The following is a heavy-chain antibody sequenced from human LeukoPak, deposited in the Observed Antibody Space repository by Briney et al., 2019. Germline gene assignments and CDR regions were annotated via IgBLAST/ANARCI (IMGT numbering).Heavy chain of an antibody. Sequence: ASVKVSCKASGYTFTSYYMHWVRQAPGQGLEWMGWINPNSGGTNYAQKFQGRVTMTRDTPISTAYMELSRLRSDDTAVYYCARDGPNDFWSGYPDYWGQGTLVTVSS. J-gene: IGHJ4*02. CDR2: INPNSGGT. V-gene: IGHV1-2*02. CDR1: GYTFTSYY. D-gene: IGHD3-3*01. CDR3: ARDGPNDFWSGYPDY.